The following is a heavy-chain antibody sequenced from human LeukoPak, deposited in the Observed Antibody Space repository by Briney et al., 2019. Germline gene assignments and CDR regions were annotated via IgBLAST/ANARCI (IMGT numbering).Heavy chain of an antibody. J-gene: IGHJ4*02. V-gene: IGHV1-58*01. D-gene: IGHD1-26*01. Sequence: SVKVSCKASGFTFTSSAVQWVRQARGQRLEWIGWIVVGSGNTNYAQKFQERVTITRDMSTSTAYMELSSLRSEDTAVYYCAASFSGSSQFDYWGQGTLVTVSS. CDR1: GFTFTSSA. CDR2: IVVGSGNT. CDR3: AASFSGSSQFDY.